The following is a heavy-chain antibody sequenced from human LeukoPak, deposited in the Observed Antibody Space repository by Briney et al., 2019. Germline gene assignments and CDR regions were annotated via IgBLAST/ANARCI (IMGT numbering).Heavy chain of an antibody. Sequence: ASVKVSCKTSHYTFSSYGISWVRQAPGQGLEWVGWISAYNGDRNYAQKFQGRVTMTTDTSTVTAYMELRSLRSDDTAVYYCARSTIAYYYCMDVWGKGTTVTVSS. CDR1: HYTFSSYG. CDR2: ISAYNGDR. J-gene: IGHJ6*03. D-gene: IGHD1-26*01. V-gene: IGHV1-18*01. CDR3: ARSTIAYYYCMDV.